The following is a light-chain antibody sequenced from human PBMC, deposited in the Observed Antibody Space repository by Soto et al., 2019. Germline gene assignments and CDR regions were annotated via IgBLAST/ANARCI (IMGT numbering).Light chain of an antibody. Sequence: QYVLTQPLSASGTPGQRVTISCSGSSSNIGTYYVDWYQQLPGTAPKLLIHRNGQRPSGVPDRFSGSKSGTSASLAISGLRSEDEADYYCATWDDRLRAYVIGAGTKV. CDR3: ATWDDRLRAYV. CDR2: RNG. CDR1: SSNIGTYY. V-gene: IGLV1-47*01. J-gene: IGLJ1*01.